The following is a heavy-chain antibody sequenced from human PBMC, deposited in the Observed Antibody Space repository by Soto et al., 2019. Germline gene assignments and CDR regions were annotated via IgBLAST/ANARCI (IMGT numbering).Heavy chain of an antibody. CDR2: ISYDGSNK. D-gene: IGHD3-22*01. CDR1: GFTFSSYG. Sequence: XESLRLSCAASGFTFSSYGMHWVRQAPGKGLEWVAVISYDGSNKYYADSVKGRFTISRDNSKNTLYLQMNSLRAEDTAVYYCAKDLRSYYYDSSGYSYYFDYWGQGTLVTVSS. V-gene: IGHV3-30*18. J-gene: IGHJ4*02. CDR3: AKDLRSYYYDSSGYSYYFDY.